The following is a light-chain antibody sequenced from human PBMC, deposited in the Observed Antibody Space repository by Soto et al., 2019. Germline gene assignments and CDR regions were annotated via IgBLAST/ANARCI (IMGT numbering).Light chain of an antibody. CDR3: KHYNSYSEA. V-gene: IGKV1-5*03. J-gene: IGKJ1*01. CDR1: QTISSW. CDR2: KAS. Sequence: DIQTTQSPSTLSGSVGDRVTTTCRASQTISSWLAWYQQKPGKAPKLLIYKASTLKSGVPSRFSGSGSGTEFTLTISSLQPDAFATYYCKHYNSYSEAFGQGTKVDIK.